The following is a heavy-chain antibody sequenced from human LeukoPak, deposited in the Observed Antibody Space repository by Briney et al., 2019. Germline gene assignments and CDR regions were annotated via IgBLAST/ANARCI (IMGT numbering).Heavy chain of an antibody. D-gene: IGHD5-18*01. CDR1: GFSFSDYY. J-gene: IGHJ4*02. V-gene: IGHV3-11*01. Sequence: GGSVRLSCAASGFSFSDYYMSWIRQAPGKGLEWVSYISSSGSTIYYADSVKGRFTISRDTAKNSLYLQMNSLRAEDTAVYYCASSFDRGYSYGLFDYWGQGTLGTVSS. CDR2: ISSSGSTI. CDR3: ASSFDRGYSYGLFDY.